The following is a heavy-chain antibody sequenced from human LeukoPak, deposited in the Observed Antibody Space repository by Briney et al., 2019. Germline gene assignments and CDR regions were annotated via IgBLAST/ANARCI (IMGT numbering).Heavy chain of an antibody. D-gene: IGHD2-15*01. CDR1: GFTFSTYA. Sequence: PGGSLRLSCAASGFTFSTYAMRWVRQAPGKGLEWVSAISGSGGFTVYADSVEGRFTVSRDNSKNTLYLQMNSLRAEDTAIYYCAKAGLCSGDSCYYFDYWGQGTLVTVSS. J-gene: IGHJ4*02. CDR2: ISGSGGFT. V-gene: IGHV3-23*01. CDR3: AKAGLCSGDSCYYFDY.